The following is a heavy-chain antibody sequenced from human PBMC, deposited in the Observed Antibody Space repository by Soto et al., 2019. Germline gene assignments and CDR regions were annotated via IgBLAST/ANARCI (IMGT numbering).Heavy chain of an antibody. CDR1: GYTFTMYG. J-gene: IGHJ4*02. CDR3: APSPYTNRWYYFDY. D-gene: IGHD3-16*01. V-gene: IGHV1-18*01. CDR2: ISTYNGNT. Sequence: QVQLVQSGAEVKKPGASVKVSCKTSGYTFTMYGISWVRQAPEHGLEWMGWISTYNGNTNSAQKFQGRVTMTTDTSTSTAYMELRSLRSDDTAVYYCAPSPYTNRWYYFDYWGQGTLVTVSS.